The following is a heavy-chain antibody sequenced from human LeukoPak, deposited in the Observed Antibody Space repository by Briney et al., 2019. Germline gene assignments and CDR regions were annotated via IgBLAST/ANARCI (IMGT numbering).Heavy chain of an antibody. CDR1: GFTFSNYG. Sequence: GGSLRLSCAASGFTFSNYGMAWVRQAPGKGLEWVSIISYSGVATYYTDSVKGRFTISRDNSKNTLYLQMNSLRAEDTAVYYCARDRPYYDILTGYYIGEAFDIWGQGTMVTVSS. CDR3: ARDRPYYDILTGYYIGEAFDI. D-gene: IGHD3-9*01. CDR2: ISYSGVAT. J-gene: IGHJ3*02. V-gene: IGHV3-23*01.